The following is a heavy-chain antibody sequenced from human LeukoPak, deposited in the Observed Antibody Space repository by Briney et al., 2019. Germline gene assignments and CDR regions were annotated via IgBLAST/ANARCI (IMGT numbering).Heavy chain of an antibody. D-gene: IGHD6-6*01. CDR1: GYTFTSYY. Sequence: GASVKVSCKASGYTFTSYYMHWVRHAPGQGLEWMGIINPSGGSTSYAQKFQGRVTMTRDMSTSTVYMVLRSLRSEDTAVYYCARAPYSSSPGDWFDPWGQGTLVTVSS. CDR3: ARAPYSSSPGDWFDP. V-gene: IGHV1-46*01. J-gene: IGHJ5*02. CDR2: INPSGGST.